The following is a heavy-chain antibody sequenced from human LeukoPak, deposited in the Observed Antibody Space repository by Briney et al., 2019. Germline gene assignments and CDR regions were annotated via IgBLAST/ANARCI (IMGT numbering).Heavy chain of an antibody. Sequence: SVKVSCKASGGTFSSYAISWVRQAPGQGLEWMGGIIPIFGTANYAQKLQGRVTMTTDTSTSTAYMELRSLRSDDTAVYYCARYCSSTSCYTAFHYYYYGMDVWGQGTTVTVSS. CDR1: GGTFSSYA. D-gene: IGHD2-2*02. V-gene: IGHV1-69*05. CDR3: ARYCSSTSCYTAFHYYYYGMDV. J-gene: IGHJ6*02. CDR2: IIPIFGTA.